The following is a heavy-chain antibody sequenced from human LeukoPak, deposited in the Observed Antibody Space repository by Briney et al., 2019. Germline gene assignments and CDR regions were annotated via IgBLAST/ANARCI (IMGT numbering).Heavy chain of an antibody. CDR3: ARAVPYSTGYYYFDC. V-gene: IGHV4-59*01. Sequence: PSETLSLTCTASGGSISTYYWTWIRQPPGKGLEWIGYIFFSGSTKYNPSLKSRVTISVDTSKDQFSLTLSSVTAADTAVYYCARAVPYSTGYYYFDCWGQGTLVTVSS. CDR1: GGSISTYY. J-gene: IGHJ4*02. D-gene: IGHD6-19*01. CDR2: IFFSGST.